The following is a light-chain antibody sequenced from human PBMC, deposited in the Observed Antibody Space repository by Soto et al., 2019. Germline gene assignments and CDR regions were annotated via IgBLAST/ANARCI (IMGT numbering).Light chain of an antibody. CDR2: AAS. J-gene: IGKJ2*01. Sequence: IQLTQSPSSLSASVGDRVTITCRSSQGISSYLACYQQKPGKAPKLLIYAASTLQSGVPSRFSGSGSGTDFALTISSLQPEDFATYYCQQLNSYLTFGQGTKLAIK. CDR1: QGISSY. V-gene: IGKV1-9*01. CDR3: QQLNSYLT.